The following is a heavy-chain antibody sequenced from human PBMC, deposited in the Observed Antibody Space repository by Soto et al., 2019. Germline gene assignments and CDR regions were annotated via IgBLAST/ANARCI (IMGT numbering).Heavy chain of an antibody. CDR1: GGSISSYY. V-gene: IGHV4-59*01. CDR3: ARARRYDYIWGSYRYVNYFDY. J-gene: IGHJ4*02. CDR2: IYYSGST. D-gene: IGHD3-16*02. Sequence: SETLSLTCTVSGGSISSYYWSWIRQPPGKGLEWIGYIYYSGSTNYNPSLKSRVTISVDTSKNQFSLKLSSVTAADTAVYYCARARRYDYIWGSYRYVNYFDYWGQGTLVTVSS.